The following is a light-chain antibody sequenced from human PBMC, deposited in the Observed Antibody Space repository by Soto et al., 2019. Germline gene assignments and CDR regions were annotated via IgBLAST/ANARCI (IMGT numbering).Light chain of an antibody. CDR1: SSNIGVGYA. V-gene: IGLV1-40*01. Sequence: QSVLTQPPSVSGAPGQTVTISCTGSSSNIGVGYAVHWYQLLPGRAPKLLIYGPSNRPSGVPDRFSGSKSGTSASLAITGLQAEDEADYYCQSYDISLSGSVFGTGTELTVL. CDR2: GPS. CDR3: QSYDISLSGSV. J-gene: IGLJ1*01.